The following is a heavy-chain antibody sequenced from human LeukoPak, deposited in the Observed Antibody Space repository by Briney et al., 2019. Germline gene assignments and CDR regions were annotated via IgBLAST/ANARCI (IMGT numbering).Heavy chain of an antibody. Sequence: SETLSLTCAVSGGSISSGGYSWSWIRQPPGKGLEWIGYIYHSGSTYYNPSLKSRVTISVDRSKNQFSLKLSSVTAADTAVHYCARDDIFTGYPSDWGQGTLVTVSS. CDR3: ARDDIFTGYPSD. D-gene: IGHD3-9*01. CDR1: GGSISSGGYS. V-gene: IGHV4-30-2*01. CDR2: IYHSGST. J-gene: IGHJ4*02.